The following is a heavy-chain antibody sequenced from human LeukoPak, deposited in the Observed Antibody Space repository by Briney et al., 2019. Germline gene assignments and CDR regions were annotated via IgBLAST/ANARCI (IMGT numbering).Heavy chain of an antibody. Sequence: GGSLRLSCAASGFTFSSYSMNWVRQAPGKGLEWVSSISSSSRYIYYADSVKGRFTISRDNAKNSLYLQMNSLRAEDTAVYYCARGVYGDYYFDYWGQGTLVTVSS. CDR3: ARGVYGDYYFDY. V-gene: IGHV3-21*01. J-gene: IGHJ4*02. CDR1: GFTFSSYS. CDR2: ISSSSRYI. D-gene: IGHD4-17*01.